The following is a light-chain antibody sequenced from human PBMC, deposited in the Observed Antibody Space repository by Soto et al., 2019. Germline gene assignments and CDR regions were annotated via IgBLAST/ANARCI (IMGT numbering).Light chain of an antibody. CDR3: QLYSNWPRWT. CDR1: QIFSSS. V-gene: IGKV3-15*01. CDR2: GAS. J-gene: IGKJ1*01. Sequence: EIMVTQSPTTLSVFPGERATLSRRASQIFSSSLAWYQQKPGQPPRLLIYGASTRAAGVPPRFSGSGSGTAFTLTISSLQSEDFAVYYCQLYSNWPRWTFGQGTKVDI.